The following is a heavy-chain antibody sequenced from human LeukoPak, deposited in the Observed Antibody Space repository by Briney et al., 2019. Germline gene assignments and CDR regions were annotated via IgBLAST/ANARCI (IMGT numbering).Heavy chain of an antibody. J-gene: IGHJ5*02. V-gene: IGHV1-69*04. Sequence: SVKVSCKASGGTFSSYAISWVRQAPGQGLEWMGRIIPILGIANYAQKFQGRVTITADNSTSTAYMELSSLRSEDTAVYYCARAPGIAAAGTGFDPWGQGTLVTVSS. CDR3: ARAPGIAAAGTGFDP. CDR2: IIPILGIA. D-gene: IGHD6-13*01. CDR1: GGTFSSYA.